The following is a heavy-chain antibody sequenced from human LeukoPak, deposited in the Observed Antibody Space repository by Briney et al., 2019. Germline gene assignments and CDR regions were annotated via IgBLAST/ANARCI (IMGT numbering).Heavy chain of an antibody. J-gene: IGHJ4*02. V-gene: IGHV5-51*01. D-gene: IGHD2-21*02. CDR1: GXSFTSYC. CDR2: IYPGDSDT. CDR3: ARHLFAYCGGDCYSAIGY. Sequence: GESLKISFKGSGXSFTSYCIGWVRQMPGKGLEWMGIIYPGDSDTRYSPSFQGQVTISADKSISTAYLQWSSLKASDTAMYYCARHLFAYCGGDCYSAIGYWGQGTLVTVSS.